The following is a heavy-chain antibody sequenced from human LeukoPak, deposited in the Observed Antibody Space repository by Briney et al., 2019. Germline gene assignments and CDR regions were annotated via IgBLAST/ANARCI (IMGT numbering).Heavy chain of an antibody. CDR3: ARDRSGYEVDAFDI. J-gene: IGHJ3*02. CDR2: IIPIFGTA. D-gene: IGHD5-12*01. V-gene: IGHV1-69*13. Sequence: SVKVSCKASGGTFSSYAISWVRQAPGQGLEWMGGIIPIFGTANYAQKFQGRVTITADESTSTAYMELSSLRSEDTAVYYCARDRSGYEVDAFDIWGQGTMVTVSS. CDR1: GGTFSSYA.